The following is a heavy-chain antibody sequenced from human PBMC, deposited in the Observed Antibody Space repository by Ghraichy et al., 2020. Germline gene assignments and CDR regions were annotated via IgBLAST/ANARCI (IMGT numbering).Heavy chain of an antibody. Sequence: GESLNISCAASGFTFSSYSMHWVRQAPGKGLEWVAVISYDEINKYYADSVKGRFTISRDNSKNTLYLQMNSLRTEDTAVYYCARNTVIRGVGEFDPWGQGTLVTVSS. CDR2: ISYDEINK. J-gene: IGHJ5*02. D-gene: IGHD3-10*01. CDR1: GFTFSSYS. V-gene: IGHV3-30*04. CDR3: ARNTVIRGVGEFDP.